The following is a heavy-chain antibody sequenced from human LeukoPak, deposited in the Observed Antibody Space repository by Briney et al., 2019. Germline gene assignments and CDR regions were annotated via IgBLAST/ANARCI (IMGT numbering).Heavy chain of an antibody. Sequence: PGGSLRLSCAVSGFTFSSYWMHWVRHAPGKGLVWVSRINSDGSSTSYADSVKGRFTISRDNAKNTLYLQMNSLRAEDTAVYYCARVGLYCSGGSCYSVMYFQHWGQGTLVTVSS. V-gene: IGHV3-74*01. D-gene: IGHD2-15*01. CDR1: GFTFSSYW. CDR3: ARVGLYCSGGSCYSVMYFQH. CDR2: INSDGSST. J-gene: IGHJ1*01.